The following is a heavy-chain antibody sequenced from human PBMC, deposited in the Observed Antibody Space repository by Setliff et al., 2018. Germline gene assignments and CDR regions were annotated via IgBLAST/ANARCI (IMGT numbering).Heavy chain of an antibody. CDR1: GFTFSSYS. J-gene: IGHJ4*02. D-gene: IGHD1-26*01. CDR2: ISWDSTRT. CDR3: ARDGSVRGVDEYFDY. V-gene: IGHV3-48*04. Sequence: PGGSLRLSCAASGFTFSSYSMNWVRQAPGKGLEWVSLISWDSTRTNYVDSLKGRVTISRDNAKNSLYLQMNSLRAEDTAVYYCARDGSVRGVDEYFDYWGQGTLVTVSS.